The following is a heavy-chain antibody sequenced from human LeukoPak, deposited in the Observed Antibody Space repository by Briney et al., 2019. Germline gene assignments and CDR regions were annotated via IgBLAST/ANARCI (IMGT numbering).Heavy chain of an antibody. CDR3: ARHETGPYFDY. D-gene: IGHD1-1*01. J-gene: IGHJ4*02. CDR2: IYPGDSDT. CDR1: GYSFTSYW. V-gene: IGHV5-51*01. Sequence: GESLKISCKGCGYSFTSYWIGWVRRMPGKGLEWMGIIYPGDSDTKYSPSFQGQVTISADKSISTAYLQWSSLKASDTAMYYCARHETGPYFDYWGQGTLVTVSS.